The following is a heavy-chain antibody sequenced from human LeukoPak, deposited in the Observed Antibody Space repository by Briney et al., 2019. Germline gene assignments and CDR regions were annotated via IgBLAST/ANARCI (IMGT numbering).Heavy chain of an antibody. CDR3: ARIERKYYYDSSGYYYGDNYYYYMDV. V-gene: IGHV4-59*10. J-gene: IGHJ6*03. CDR1: GGSFSSYY. CDR2: ISTSGST. Sequence: SETLSLTCAVYGGSFSSYYWSWIRQPAGKGLEWIGRISTSGSTKYNPSLKSRVTMSVDTSKNQFSLKLSSVTAPDTAVYYCARIERKYYYDSSGYYYGDNYYYYMDVWGKGTTVTVSS. D-gene: IGHD3-22*01.